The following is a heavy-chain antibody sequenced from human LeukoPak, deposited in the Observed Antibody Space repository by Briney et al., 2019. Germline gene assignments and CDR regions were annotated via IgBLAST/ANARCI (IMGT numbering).Heavy chain of an antibody. V-gene: IGHV3-33*01. J-gene: IGHJ3*02. CDR3: AMGHCSSTSCYTVNDAFDI. CDR2: IWYDGSNK. CDR1: GFTFSSYG. D-gene: IGHD2-2*02. Sequence: GGSLRLSCAASGFTFSSYGMPWVRQAPGKGLEWVAVIWYDGSNKYYADSVKGRFTISRDNSKNKLYLQMNSLRAEDTAVYYCAMGHCSSTSCYTVNDAFDIWGQGTMVTVSS.